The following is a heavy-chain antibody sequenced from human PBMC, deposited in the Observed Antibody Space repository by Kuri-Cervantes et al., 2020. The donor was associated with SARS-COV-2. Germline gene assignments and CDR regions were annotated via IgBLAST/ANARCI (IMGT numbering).Heavy chain of an antibody. D-gene: IGHD3-3*01. CDR1: GFTFSDYY. V-gene: IGHV3-11*04. J-gene: IGHJ4*02. Sequence: GESLKISCAASGFTFSDYYMSWIRQAPGKGLEWVSCISSSGESRHYADSVKGRFTISRDNTKKSLYLQMNSLRAEDTGVYFCARDATSYDFWTSTTGGYFDYWGQGALVTVSS. CDR3: ARDATSYDFWTSTTGGYFDY. CDR2: ISSSGESR.